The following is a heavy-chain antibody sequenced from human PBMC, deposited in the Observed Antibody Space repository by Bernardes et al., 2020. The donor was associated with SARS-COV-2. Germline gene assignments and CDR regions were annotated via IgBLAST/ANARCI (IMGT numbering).Heavy chain of an antibody. J-gene: IGHJ4*02. CDR2: ISYDGRTI. CDR3: ARGALSTRHYY. D-gene: IGHD2-2*01. Sequence: GGSLRLSCAASGFSFSSYWMHWVRQVPGKGLVWVSRISYDGRTIDYADSVKGRFTISRDNAKNTVFLQMKSLRAEDSAVYYCARGALSTRHYYWGQGTLVTVSS. V-gene: IGHV3-74*01. CDR1: GFSFSSYW.